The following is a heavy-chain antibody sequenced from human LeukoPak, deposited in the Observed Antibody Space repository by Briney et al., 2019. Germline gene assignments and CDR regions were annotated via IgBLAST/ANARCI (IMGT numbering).Heavy chain of an antibody. CDR2: IKQDGSEK. CDR1: GFTFSSYW. Sequence: GGSLRLSCAASGFTFSSYWMSWVRQAPGKGLEWVANIKQDGSEKYYVDSVKGQFTISRDNAKNSLYLQMNSLRAEDTAVYYCAKGLWLEAGEDYYYYMDVWGKGTTVTVSS. CDR3: AKGLWLEAGEDYYYYMDV. J-gene: IGHJ6*03. D-gene: IGHD5-24*01. V-gene: IGHV3-7*03.